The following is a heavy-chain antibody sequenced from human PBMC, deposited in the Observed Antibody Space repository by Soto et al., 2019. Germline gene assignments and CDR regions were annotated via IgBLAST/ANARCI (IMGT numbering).Heavy chain of an antibody. D-gene: IGHD6-13*01. Sequence: PSETLSLTCTVSGGSISSYYWSWIRQPPGKGLEWIGYIYYSGSTNYNPSLKSRVTISVDTSKNQFSLKLSSVTAADTAVYYCARVSFIAAAGGWFDPWGQGTLVTVSS. V-gene: IGHV4-59*01. CDR1: GGSISSYY. CDR3: ARVSFIAAAGGWFDP. CDR2: IYYSGST. J-gene: IGHJ5*02.